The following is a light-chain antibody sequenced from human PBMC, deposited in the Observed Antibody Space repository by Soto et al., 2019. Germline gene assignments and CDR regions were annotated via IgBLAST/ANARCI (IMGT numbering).Light chain of an antibody. Sequence: SVLTQPASVSGSPGQSITISCTGTSSDVGGYNYVSWYQQHPGKAPKLLIYEVSNRPSGVSHRFSGSKSGNTASLTISGLQAEDEADYYCSSFTSSYTHVFGTGTKVTVL. CDR3: SSFTSSYTHV. CDR2: EVS. J-gene: IGLJ1*01. CDR1: SSDVGGYNY. V-gene: IGLV2-14*01.